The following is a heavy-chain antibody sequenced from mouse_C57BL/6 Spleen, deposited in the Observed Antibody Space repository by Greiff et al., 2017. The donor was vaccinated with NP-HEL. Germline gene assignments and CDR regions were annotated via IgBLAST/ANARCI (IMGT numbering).Heavy chain of an antibody. CDR1: GFTFSDYY. J-gene: IGHJ2*01. Sequence: EVNVVESEGGLVQPGSSMKLSCTASGFTFSDYYMAWVRQVPEKGLEWVANINYDGSSTYYLDSLKSRFIISRDNAKNILYLQMSSLKSEDTATYYCAREGLRRDYFDYWGQGTTLTVSS. CDR3: AREGLRRDYFDY. CDR2: INYDGSST. V-gene: IGHV5-16*01. D-gene: IGHD2-2*01.